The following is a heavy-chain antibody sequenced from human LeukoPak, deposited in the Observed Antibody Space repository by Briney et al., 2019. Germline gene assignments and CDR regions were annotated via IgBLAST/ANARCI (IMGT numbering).Heavy chain of an antibody. CDR3: AARSGVGVKIGFDY. V-gene: IGHV3-66*01. D-gene: IGHD1-26*01. CDR1: GFTVSSYH. J-gene: IGHJ4*02. Sequence: PGGSLRLSCAASGFTVSSYHMNWVRQAPGKGLEWVSIIYYQGNTYSAASVKGRFTISRDNSKNTLYLEINNLRAEDTAVYYWAARSGVGVKIGFDYWGQGSLVIVYS. CDR2: IYYQGNT.